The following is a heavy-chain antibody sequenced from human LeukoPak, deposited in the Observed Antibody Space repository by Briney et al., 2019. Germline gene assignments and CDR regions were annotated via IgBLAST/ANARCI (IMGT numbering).Heavy chain of an antibody. D-gene: IGHD6-13*01. V-gene: IGHV4-4*07. J-gene: IGHJ4*02. CDR2: IYTSGST. CDR3: ARVVSSWQFDY. Sequence: SQTLSLTRTFSGGFHRRYYWRGIRQPAGKGLEWIGRIYTSGSTNYNPTLKSRVTISVDKSKNQFSPKLSSVTAADTAVYYCARVVSSWQFDYWGQGTLVTVSS. CDR1: GGFHRRYY.